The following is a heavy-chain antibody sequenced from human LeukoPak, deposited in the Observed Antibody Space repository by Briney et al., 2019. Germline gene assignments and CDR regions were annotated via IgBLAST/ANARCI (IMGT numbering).Heavy chain of an antibody. V-gene: IGHV4-30-2*02. J-gene: IGHJ6*02. Sequence: SQTLSLTCTVSGGSISSGGYYWSWIRQPPGEGLEWIGYIYHSGSTYYNPSLKSRVTISVDRSKNQFSLRLSSVTAADTAVYYCARTGGDCSSGLCYYAMDVWGQGTTVTVS. CDR3: ARTGGDCSSGLCYYAMDV. CDR1: GGSISSGGYY. D-gene: IGHD2-21*02. CDR2: IYHSGST.